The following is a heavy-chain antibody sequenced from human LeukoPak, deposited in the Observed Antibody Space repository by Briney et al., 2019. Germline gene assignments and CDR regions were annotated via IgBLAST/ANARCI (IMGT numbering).Heavy chain of an antibody. CDR3: ARGPPRGSSSWYYYYYYMDV. D-gene: IGHD6-13*01. Sequence: SETLSLTCAVYGGSFSGYYWSWIRQPPGKGLEWIGEINHSGSTNYNPSLKSRVTISVDTSKNQFSLKLSSVTAADTAVYYCARGPPRGSSSWYYYYYYMDVWGKGTTVTVSS. V-gene: IGHV4-34*01. CDR1: GGSFSGYY. CDR2: INHSGST. J-gene: IGHJ6*03.